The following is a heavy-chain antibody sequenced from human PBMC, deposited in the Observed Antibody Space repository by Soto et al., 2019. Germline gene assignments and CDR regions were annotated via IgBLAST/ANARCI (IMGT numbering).Heavy chain of an antibody. CDR2: IYYSGST. CDR3: ARSRSLPNDYGDYEAFYY. J-gene: IGHJ4*02. D-gene: IGHD4-17*01. Sequence: SETLSLTCTVSGGSISSYYWSWIRQPPGKGLEWIGYIYYSGSTNYNPSLKSRVTISVDTSKNQFSLKLSSVTAADTAVYYCARSRSLPNDYGDYEAFYYWGQGTLVTVSS. CDR1: GGSISSYY. V-gene: IGHV4-59*01.